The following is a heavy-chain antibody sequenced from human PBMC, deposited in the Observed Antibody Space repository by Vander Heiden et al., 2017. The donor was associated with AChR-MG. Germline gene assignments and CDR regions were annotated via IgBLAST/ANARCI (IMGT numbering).Heavy chain of an antibody. V-gene: IGHV3-11*01. CDR1: GFTFSDYY. CDR2: ISSSGSTI. D-gene: IGHD2-15*01. J-gene: IGHJ3*01. Sequence: QVQRVEPGGGLVKPDGSLRLRCAASGFTFSDYYMSWIRQAPGKGLECVSYISSSGSTICYADSVKGRFTISRDNAKNSLYLQMNSLRAEDTAVYYCARDELDGGGDLWGQGTMVTVSS. CDR3: ARDELDGGGDL.